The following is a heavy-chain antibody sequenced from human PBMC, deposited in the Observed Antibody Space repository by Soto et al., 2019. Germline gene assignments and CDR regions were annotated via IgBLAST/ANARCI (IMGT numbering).Heavy chain of an antibody. CDR2: VDPSASYT. CDR3: AGSYYLCSGCYGQEV. V-gene: IGHV5-10-1*01. J-gene: IGHJ6*02. Sequence: GEALKISCKGSGYSFTSYWHSWVRQMAGKGLEWMGRVDPSASYTNYSPSFQGHVTISADKSISTASLQWSSLKASDTAMYYCAGSYYLCSGCYGQEVWGQGTTVTVSS. D-gene: IGHD3-3*01. CDR1: GYSFTSYW.